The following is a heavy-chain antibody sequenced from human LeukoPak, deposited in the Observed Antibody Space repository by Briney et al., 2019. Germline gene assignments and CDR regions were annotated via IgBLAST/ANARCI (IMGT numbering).Heavy chain of an antibody. CDR3: AELELGY. D-gene: IGHD1-7*01. CDR1: GGSFSGYY. Sequence: SETLSLTCAVYGGSFSGYYWSWIRQPPGKGLEWIGEINHSGSTNYNPSLKSRVTISVDASKSQFSLKLSSVTAADTAVYYCAELELGYWGQGTLVTVSS. CDR2: INHSGST. J-gene: IGHJ4*02. V-gene: IGHV4-34*01.